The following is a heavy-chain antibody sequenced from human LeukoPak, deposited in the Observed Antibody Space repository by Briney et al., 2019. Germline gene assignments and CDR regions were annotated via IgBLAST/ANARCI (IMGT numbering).Heavy chain of an antibody. J-gene: IGHJ4*02. CDR2: IYYSGST. D-gene: IGHD6-13*01. CDR1: GGSISSSSYY. Sequence: SSETLSLTCTVSGGSISSSSYYWGWIRQPPGKGLEWIGSIYYSGSTYYNPSLKSRVTISVDTSKNQFSLKLSSVTAADTAVYYCARGYSSSWWSDYWGQGTLVTVSS. CDR3: ARGYSSSWWSDY. V-gene: IGHV4-39*07.